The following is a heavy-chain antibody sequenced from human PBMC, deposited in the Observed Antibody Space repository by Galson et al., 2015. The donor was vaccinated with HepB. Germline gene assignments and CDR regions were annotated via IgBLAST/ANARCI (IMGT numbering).Heavy chain of an antibody. Sequence: ETLSLTCTVSGGSISSSSYYWGWIRQPPGKGLEWIGSIYYSGNTYYNPSLKSRVTISVNTSKNQLSLKLNSVTAADTAVYYCARQAREAYDFWSGYEGHWFDPWGQGTLVTVS. D-gene: IGHD3-3*01. CDR1: GGSISSSSYY. CDR3: ARQAREAYDFWSGYEGHWFDP. V-gene: IGHV4-39*01. CDR2: IYYSGNT. J-gene: IGHJ5*02.